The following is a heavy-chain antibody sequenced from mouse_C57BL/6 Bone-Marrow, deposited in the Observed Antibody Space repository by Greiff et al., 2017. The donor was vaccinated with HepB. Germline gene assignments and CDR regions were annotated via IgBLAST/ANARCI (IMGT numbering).Heavy chain of an antibody. CDR1: GFTFSDYY. CDR2: INYDGSST. D-gene: IGHD2-4*01. V-gene: IGHV5-16*01. J-gene: IGHJ1*03. Sequence: EVHLVESEGGLVQPGSSMKLSCTASGFTFSDYYMAWVRQVPEKGLEWVANINYDGSSTYYLDSLKSRFIISRDNAKNILYLQMSSLKSEDTATYYCARDLGDYDFYWYFDVWGTGTTVTVSS. CDR3: ARDLGDYDFYWYFDV.